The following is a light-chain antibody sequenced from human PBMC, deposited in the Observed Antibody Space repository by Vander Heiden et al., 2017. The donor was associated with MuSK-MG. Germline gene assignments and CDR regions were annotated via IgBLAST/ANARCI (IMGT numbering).Light chain of an antibody. V-gene: IGLV1-47*01. CDR1: SSNIGSNY. CDR2: RNN. CDR3: AAWDDSLSGQV. J-gene: IGLJ2*01. Sequence: QSVLTQPPSASGTPGQRVTSSCSGSSSNIGSNYVSWYQQLPGTAPKLLIYRNNQRPSGVPDRFSGSKSGTSASLAISGLRSEDEADYYCAAWDDSLSGQVFGGGTKLTVL.